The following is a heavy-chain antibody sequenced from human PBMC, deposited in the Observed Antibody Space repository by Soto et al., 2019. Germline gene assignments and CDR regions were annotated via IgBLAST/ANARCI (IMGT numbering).Heavy chain of an antibody. V-gene: IGHV4-61*08. J-gene: IGHJ4*02. Sequence: SETLSLTCAVSGGSVSSGGYYWIWIRQPPGKGLEWSGYMYYSGRSNYNTSLKSRVTISVETSNRQFSLKPRSVTPAEAAVYYCARGGSLAAHDSWGQGTLVTVSS. CDR3: ARGGSLAAHDS. CDR1: GGSVSSGGYY. D-gene: IGHD3-3*02. CDR2: MYYSGRS.